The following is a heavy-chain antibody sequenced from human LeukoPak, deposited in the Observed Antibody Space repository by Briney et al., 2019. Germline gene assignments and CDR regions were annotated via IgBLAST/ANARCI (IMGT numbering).Heavy chain of an antibody. D-gene: IGHD2-15*01. J-gene: IGHJ6*02. CDR2: ISGRGGST. CDR1: GFTFSSYA. CDR3: ATQPGAVAATYYYYYGMDV. V-gene: IGHV3-23*01. Sequence: GGSLRLSCAASGFTFSSYAMSWVRQAPGKGLEWVSAISGRGGSTYYADSVRGRFTISRDNSKNTLYLQMNSLRAEDTAVYYCATQPGAVAATYYYYYGMDVWGQGTTVTVSS.